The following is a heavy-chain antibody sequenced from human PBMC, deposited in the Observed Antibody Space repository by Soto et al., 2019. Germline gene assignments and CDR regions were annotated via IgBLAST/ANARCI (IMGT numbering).Heavy chain of an antibody. CDR2: IDPSAGST. CDR1: GYIFTSYY. CDR3: ARSPLPTGTTLYYSSY. Sequence: QVQLVQSGAEVKKPGASVKVSCKASGYIFTSYYMHWVRQAPGQGLERMGTIDPSAGSTTYAQNFQGRVTLTRDKSTSPVYLELKSLRSADTAIYYCARSPLPTGTTLYYSSYWGHGTLVTVSS. D-gene: IGHD1-1*01. V-gene: IGHV1-46*01. J-gene: IGHJ4*01.